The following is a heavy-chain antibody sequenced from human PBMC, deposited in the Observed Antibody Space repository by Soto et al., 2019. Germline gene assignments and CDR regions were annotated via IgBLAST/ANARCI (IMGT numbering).Heavy chain of an antibody. CDR3: ASVAGSASAGVDY. J-gene: IGHJ4*01. Sequence: PSETLSLTCTVSGRTLSSYYWSWIRQPPGKGLEWIGYIYYSGSTNYNPSLKSRVTISVDTSKNQFSLKLSSVTAADTAVYYCASVAGSASAGVDYLGQGNVLTISS. CDR1: GRTLSSYY. CDR2: IYYSGST. V-gene: IGHV4-59*01. D-gene: IGHD6-6*01.